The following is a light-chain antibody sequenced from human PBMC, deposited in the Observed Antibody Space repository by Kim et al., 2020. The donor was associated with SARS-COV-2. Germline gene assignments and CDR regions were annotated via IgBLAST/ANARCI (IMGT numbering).Light chain of an antibody. Sequence: DIQMTQSPSSLSASVGDRVTITCQASQDISNYLNWYQQKPGKAPKLLIYDASNLETGVPSRFSGSGSGTHFTFTISSLQPEDIATYYCQQYDNLPLTFGGGTKLEI. V-gene: IGKV1-33*01. CDR3: QQYDNLPLT. CDR1: QDISNY. J-gene: IGKJ4*01. CDR2: DAS.